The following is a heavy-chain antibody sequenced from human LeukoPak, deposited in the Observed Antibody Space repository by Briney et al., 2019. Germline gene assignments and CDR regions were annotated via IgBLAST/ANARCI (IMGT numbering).Heavy chain of an antibody. CDR3: ARWDIVATTFGY. D-gene: IGHD5-12*01. Sequence: PSETLSLTCTVSGGSISSYYWSWIRQPPGKGLEWIGYIYYSGSTNYNPSLTSRVTISVDTSKNQFSLKLGSVTAADTAVYYCARWDIVATTFGYWGQGTLVTVSS. CDR2: IYYSGST. V-gene: IGHV4-59*01. J-gene: IGHJ4*02. CDR1: GGSISSYY.